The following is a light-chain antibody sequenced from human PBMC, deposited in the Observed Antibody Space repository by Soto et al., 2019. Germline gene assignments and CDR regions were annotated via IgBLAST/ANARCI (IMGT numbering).Light chain of an antibody. J-gene: IGKJ1*01. Sequence: EIVLTQSPATLSLSPGERATLSCRASQSVTTYLAWYRQKPGQAPRLLISDVSNRATGVPARFSGSGSWTDFTLTISSLEPEDFALYYCQQRSNWPWTFGQGTKVEIK. CDR1: QSVTTY. V-gene: IGKV3-11*01. CDR2: DVS. CDR3: QQRSNWPWT.